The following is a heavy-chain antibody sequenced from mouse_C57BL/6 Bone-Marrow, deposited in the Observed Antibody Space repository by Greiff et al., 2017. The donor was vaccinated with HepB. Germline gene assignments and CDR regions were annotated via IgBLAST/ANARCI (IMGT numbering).Heavy chain of an antibody. CDR1: GYTFTSYW. CDR3: ARKIAEAY. CDR2: IDPSDSYT. V-gene: IGHV1-59*01. D-gene: IGHD1-1*01. J-gene: IGHJ3*01. Sequence: QVQLQQPGAELVRPGTSVKLSCKASGYTFTSYWMHWVKQRPGQGLEWIGVIDPSDSYTNYNQKFKGKATLTVDTSSSTAYMQLSSLTSEDSAVYYCARKIAEAYWGQGTLVTVSA.